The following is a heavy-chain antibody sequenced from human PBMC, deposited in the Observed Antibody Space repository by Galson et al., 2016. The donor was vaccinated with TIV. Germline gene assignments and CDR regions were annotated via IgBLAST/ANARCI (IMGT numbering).Heavy chain of an antibody. J-gene: IGHJ4*02. CDR3: ARDPRLYGDYSLGYFDY. V-gene: IGHV3-33*01. CDR1: GFTFSAYG. CDR2: IWFDGSIE. Sequence: SLRLSCAASGFTFSAYGMNWVRQAPGKGLEWVAVIWFDGSIEYYADSVKGRFTISRDNSKNTLSLQMNSLRAEDTAVYYCARDPRLYGDYSLGYFDYWGQGTLVTVSS. D-gene: IGHD4-17*01.